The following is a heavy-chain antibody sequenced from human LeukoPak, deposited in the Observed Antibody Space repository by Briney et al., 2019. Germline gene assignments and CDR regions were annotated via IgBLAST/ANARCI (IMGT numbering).Heavy chain of an antibody. Sequence: PSETLSLTCTVSGGSISSYYWSWIRQPPGKGLEWIGYIYDSGSTNYNPSLKSRVTISVDTSKNQFSLKLSSVTAADTAVFYCARRKVTTNDFDYWGQGTLVTVSS. CDR2: IYDSGST. J-gene: IGHJ4*02. CDR1: GGSISSYY. CDR3: ARRKVTTNDFDY. D-gene: IGHD4-17*01. V-gene: IGHV4-59*01.